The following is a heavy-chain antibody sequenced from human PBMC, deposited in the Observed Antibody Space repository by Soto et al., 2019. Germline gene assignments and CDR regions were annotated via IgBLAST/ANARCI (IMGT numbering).Heavy chain of an antibody. CDR2: IIPMFDTP. D-gene: IGHD3-16*02. Sequence: QVQLVQSETEVKKPGSAVKVSCKASGGTFNTYAMNWVRQAPGQGLEWMGGIIPMFDTPRYAQKFQGRVTITVDESTTTAYMELSSLRSEDTAVYYCTRSIGSGGVIGGFDYWGQVTLGTVSS. CDR3: TRSIGSGGVIGGFDY. CDR1: GGTFNTYA. J-gene: IGHJ4*02. V-gene: IGHV1-69*01.